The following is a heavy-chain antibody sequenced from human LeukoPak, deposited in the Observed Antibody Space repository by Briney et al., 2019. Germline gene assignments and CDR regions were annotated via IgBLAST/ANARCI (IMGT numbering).Heavy chain of an antibody. Sequence: SETLPLTCTVSGGSISSYYWNWIRQPAGKGLEWIGRIYSSGSTNYNPSLKSRVTISVDKSKNQFSLKLNSVTAADTAVYYCARDDIAVAGQGYFQHWGQGTLVTVSS. D-gene: IGHD6-19*01. V-gene: IGHV4-4*07. CDR1: GGSISSYY. J-gene: IGHJ1*01. CDR2: IYSSGST. CDR3: ARDDIAVAGQGYFQH.